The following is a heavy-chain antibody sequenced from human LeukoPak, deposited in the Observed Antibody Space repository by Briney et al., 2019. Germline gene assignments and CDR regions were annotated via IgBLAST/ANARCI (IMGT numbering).Heavy chain of an antibody. Sequence: GGSLRLSCAASGFTFSSYAMHWVRQAPGKGLEWVAVISYDGSNKYYADSVKGRFTIPRDNSKNTLFLQMKSLRAEDTATYYCAQVMGGAGAMYFQHWGQGTLVSVSS. J-gene: IGHJ1*01. CDR3: AQVMGGAGAMYFQH. D-gene: IGHD3-16*01. CDR1: GFTFSSYA. CDR2: ISYDGSNK. V-gene: IGHV3-30-3*02.